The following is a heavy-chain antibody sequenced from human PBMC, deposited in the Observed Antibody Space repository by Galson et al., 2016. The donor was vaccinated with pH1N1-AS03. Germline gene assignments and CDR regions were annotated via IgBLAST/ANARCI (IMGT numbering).Heavy chain of an antibody. V-gene: IGHV1-2*02. CDR2: INPSSLRT. Sequence: SVKVSHKASGYTFAYYYVQCLRLAPRPALEWTGWINPSSLRTKFAQKFQGTVSMSTNTSPRTAHMVLGRLGADDTAVYYGARGGGSALDSWGQGTLVTVSS. D-gene: IGHD1-26*01. CDR1: GYTFAYYY. CDR3: ARGGGSALDS. J-gene: IGHJ4*02.